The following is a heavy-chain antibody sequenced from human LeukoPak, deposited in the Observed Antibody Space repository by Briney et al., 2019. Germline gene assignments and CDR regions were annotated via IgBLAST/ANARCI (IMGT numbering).Heavy chain of an antibody. CDR2: ISYDGSNK. V-gene: IGHV3-30*18. D-gene: IGHD4-17*01. CDR3: AKAARNGDHYYYYGMDV. CDR1: GFTFSSYG. Sequence: GGSLRLSCAASGFTFSSYGMHWVRQAPGKGLEWVAVISYDGSNKYYADSVKGRFTISRDNSKNTLYLQMNSLRAEDTAVYHCAKAARNGDHYYYYGMDVWGQGITVTVSS. J-gene: IGHJ6*02.